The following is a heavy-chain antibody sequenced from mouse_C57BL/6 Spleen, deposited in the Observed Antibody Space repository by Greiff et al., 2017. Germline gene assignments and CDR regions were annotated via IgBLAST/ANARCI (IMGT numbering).Heavy chain of an antibody. Sequence: EVKLVESVAELVRPGASVKLSCTASGFNIKNTYMHWVKQRPEQGLEWIGRIDPANGNTKYAPKFKGKATVTADTSSNTAYLRLSSLTSEDTAIYYCARCLQPSGWYFDVWGTGTTVTVSS. CDR2: IDPANGNT. CDR3: ARCLQPSGWYFDV. CDR1: GFNIKNTY. V-gene: IGHV14-3*01. D-gene: IGHD3-1*01. J-gene: IGHJ1*03.